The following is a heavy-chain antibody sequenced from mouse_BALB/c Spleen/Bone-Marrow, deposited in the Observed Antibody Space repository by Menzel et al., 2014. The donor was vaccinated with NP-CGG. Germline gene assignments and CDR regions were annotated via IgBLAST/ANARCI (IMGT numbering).Heavy chain of an antibody. CDR3: AREGWLLRFDY. CDR1: GYIFTSYV. V-gene: IGHV1-14*01. Sequence: EVQLQQSGPELVKPGTSVKMSCKASGYIFTSYVMDWVKQKPGQGLEWIGHINPYNDVTNYNEKFKGKATLTSDKSSSTAYMEVSSLTSEDSAVYYCAREGWLLRFDYWGQGTTLTVSS. CDR2: INPYNDVT. J-gene: IGHJ2*01. D-gene: IGHD2-3*01.